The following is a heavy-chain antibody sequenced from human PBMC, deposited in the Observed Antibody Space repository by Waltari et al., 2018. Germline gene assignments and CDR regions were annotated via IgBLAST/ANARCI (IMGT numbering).Heavy chain of an antibody. CDR3: AKGDVDIVATQNWFDP. CDR1: GFTFTSYA. CDR2: ISGSGGST. D-gene: IGHD5-12*01. Sequence: EVQPLESGGGWVQPGGSLRLSCAASGFTFTSYARTWARTAPGKGLEWVSAISGSGGSTYYADSVKGRFTISRDNSKNTLYLQMNSLRAEDTAVYYCAKGDVDIVATQNWFDPWGQGTLVTVSS. J-gene: IGHJ5*02. V-gene: IGHV3-23*01.